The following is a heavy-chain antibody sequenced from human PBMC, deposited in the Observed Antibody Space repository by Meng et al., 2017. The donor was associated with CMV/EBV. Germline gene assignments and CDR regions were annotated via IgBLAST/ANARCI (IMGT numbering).Heavy chain of an antibody. CDR1: GFTFSSYG. Sequence: GESLKISCAASGFTFSSYGMHWVRQAPGKGLEWVAFIRYDGSNKYHADSVKGRFTISRDNSKNTLYLQMNSLRAEDTAVYYCAKDLFVDTAMVTGYYYGMDVWGQGTTVTVSS. V-gene: IGHV3-30*02. CDR2: IRYDGSNK. D-gene: IGHD5-18*01. CDR3: AKDLFVDTAMVTGYYYGMDV. J-gene: IGHJ6*02.